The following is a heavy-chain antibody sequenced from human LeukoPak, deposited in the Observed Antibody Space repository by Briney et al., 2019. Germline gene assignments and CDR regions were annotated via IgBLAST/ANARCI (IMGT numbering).Heavy chain of an antibody. Sequence: PGGSLRLSCTASGFTFSNYEMNWVRQAPGKGLEWVSYISKSGGATIYYADSVKGRFTISRDNAKNSLYLHMISLRAEDTALYYCARVHHSSSRGTDDCWGQGTLVTVSS. CDR3: ARVHHSSSRGTDDC. D-gene: IGHD6-13*01. CDR1: GFTFSNYE. V-gene: IGHV3-48*03. CDR2: ISKSGGATI. J-gene: IGHJ4*02.